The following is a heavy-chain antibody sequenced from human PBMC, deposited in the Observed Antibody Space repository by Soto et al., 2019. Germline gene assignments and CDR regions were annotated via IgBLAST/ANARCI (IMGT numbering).Heavy chain of an antibody. Sequence: ASVKVSCKASGYTFTSYAMHWVRQAPGQRPEWMGWINAGNGNTKYSQKFQGRVTITRDTSASTAYMELSSLRSEDTAVYYCARGLIDCSGGSCYSLYYGMDVWGQGTTVTVSS. D-gene: IGHD2-15*01. J-gene: IGHJ6*02. CDR2: INAGNGNT. CDR3: ARGLIDCSGGSCYSLYYGMDV. CDR1: GYTFTSYA. V-gene: IGHV1-3*01.